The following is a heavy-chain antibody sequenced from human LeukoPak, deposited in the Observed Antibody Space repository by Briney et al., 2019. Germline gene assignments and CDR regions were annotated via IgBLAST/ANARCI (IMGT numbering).Heavy chain of an antibody. J-gene: IGHJ1*01. CDR1: GYNFVGYY. CDR3: AREYSASEH. V-gene: IGHV1-2*02. CDR2: IDPYAGNT. D-gene: IGHD5-12*01. Sequence: ASVKVSCKASGYNFVGYYLHWVRQAPGQGLEWMAWIDPYAGNTHYAQKFQGRITVTRDTSLSTTYMELNWLTSDDTALYYCAREYSASEHWGQGTLVTVSS.